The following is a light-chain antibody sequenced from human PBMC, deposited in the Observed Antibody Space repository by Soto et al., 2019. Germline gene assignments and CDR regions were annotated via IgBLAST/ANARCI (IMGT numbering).Light chain of an antibody. CDR1: QSVRSN. CDR3: QQSNNLWG. J-gene: IGKJ4*01. Sequence: EIVMTQSPATLSVSPGERVTLSCRASQSVRSNLAWYQQKPGQVPRVLIYGASTRAIGIPDRFSGSGSGTEFTITISSLQSEDFAVYYCQQSNNLWGFGGGTKVEIK. V-gene: IGKV3-15*01. CDR2: GAS.